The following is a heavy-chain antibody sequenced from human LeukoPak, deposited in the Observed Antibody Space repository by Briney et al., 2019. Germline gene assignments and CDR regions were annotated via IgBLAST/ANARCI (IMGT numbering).Heavy chain of an antibody. J-gene: IGHJ4*02. V-gene: IGHV3-48*04. CDR2: ISSSSSTI. CDR1: GFTFSSCS. Sequence: GGSLRLSCVASGFTFSSCSMNWVRQAPGKGLEWVSYISSSSSTIYYADSVKGRFTISRDNAKNSLYLQMNSLRAEDTAVYYCARDDYYASGSSNLFDYWGQGTLVTVSS. D-gene: IGHD3-10*01. CDR3: ARDDYYASGSSNLFDY.